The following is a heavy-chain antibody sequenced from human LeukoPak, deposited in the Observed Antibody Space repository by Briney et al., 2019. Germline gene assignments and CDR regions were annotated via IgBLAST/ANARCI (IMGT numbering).Heavy chain of an antibody. D-gene: IGHD3-22*01. Sequence: GASVKVSCKASGYTFTGYYMHWVRQAPGQGLEWMGWINPNSGGTNYAQKFQGRVTMTRDTSISTAYMELSRLRSDDTAVYYCARQYYDSSVGYYYYMDVWGKGTTVTVSS. CDR1: GYTFTGYY. V-gene: IGHV1-2*02. J-gene: IGHJ6*03. CDR3: ARQYYDSSVGYYYYMDV. CDR2: INPNSGGT.